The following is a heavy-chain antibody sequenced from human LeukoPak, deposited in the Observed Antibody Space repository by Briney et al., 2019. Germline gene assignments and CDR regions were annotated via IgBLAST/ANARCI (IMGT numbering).Heavy chain of an antibody. Sequence: PGGSLRLSCAASGFTFSSYAMSWVRQAPGKGLEWVSAISGSGGSTYYADSVKGRFTISRDNSKNTLYLQMNSLRAEDTAVYYCATLREVRGYPFDYWGQGTLVTVSS. J-gene: IGHJ4*02. CDR3: ATLREVRGYPFDY. CDR2: ISGSGGST. CDR1: GFTFSSYA. V-gene: IGHV3-23*01. D-gene: IGHD3-10*01.